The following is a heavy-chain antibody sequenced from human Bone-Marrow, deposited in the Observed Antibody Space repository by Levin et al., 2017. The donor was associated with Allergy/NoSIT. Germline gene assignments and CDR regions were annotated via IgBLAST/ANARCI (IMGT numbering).Heavy chain of an antibody. V-gene: IGHV3-48*03. D-gene: IGHD3-16*01. J-gene: IGHJ6*02. CDR3: GGFGYGMDV. Sequence: GESLKISCAASGFTFSSYEMHWVRQAPGKGLEWVSYISSSGTIIYHGDSVKGRFTVSRDNAKSSQYLQMNSLRAEDTAVYYCGGFGYGMDVWGQGTTVTVSS. CDR2: ISSSGTII. CDR1: GFTFSSYE.